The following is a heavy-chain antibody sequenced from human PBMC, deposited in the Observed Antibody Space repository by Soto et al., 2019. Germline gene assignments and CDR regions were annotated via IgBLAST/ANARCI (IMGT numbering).Heavy chain of an antibody. D-gene: IGHD6-6*01. CDR1: GYTFTSYA. J-gene: IGHJ4*02. Sequence: VQLVQSGAEVKQPGASVKVSCKASGYTFTSYAMHWVRQAPGQRLEWMGWINAGNGNTKYSQKFQGRVTITRDTSASTAYMELSSLRSEDTAVYYCARSIAARPPYFDYWGQGTLVTVSS. CDR3: ARSIAARPPYFDY. V-gene: IGHV1-3*01. CDR2: INAGNGNT.